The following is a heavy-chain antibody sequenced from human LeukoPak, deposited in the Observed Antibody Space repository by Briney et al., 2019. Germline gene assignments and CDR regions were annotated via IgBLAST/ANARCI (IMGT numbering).Heavy chain of an antibody. Sequence: ASVKVSCKASGYTFTGYYMHWVRQAPGQGLEWMGWINPNSGGTNYAQKFQGRVTMTRDTSISTAYMELSRLRSDDTAVYYCARWRGSGFTVTTWLTFDYWGQGTLVTVSS. J-gene: IGHJ4*02. CDR3: ARWRGSGFTVTTWLTFDY. CDR2: INPNSGGT. V-gene: IGHV1-2*02. CDR1: GYTFTGYY. D-gene: IGHD4-17*01.